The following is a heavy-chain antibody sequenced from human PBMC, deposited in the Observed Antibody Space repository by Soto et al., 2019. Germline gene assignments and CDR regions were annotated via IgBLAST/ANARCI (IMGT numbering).Heavy chain of an antibody. CDR1: GGSISSYY. CDR2: IHYSGST. V-gene: IGHV4-59*08. D-gene: IGHD3-3*01. CDR3: ARHIALSGSFPFDY. Sequence: SETLSLTCTVSGGSISSYYWSWIRQPPGKGLEWIGYIHYSGSTNYNPSLKSRVTISVNTSENQFSLKLSSVTAADTAVYYCARHIALSGSFPFDYWGQGTLVALSS. J-gene: IGHJ4*02.